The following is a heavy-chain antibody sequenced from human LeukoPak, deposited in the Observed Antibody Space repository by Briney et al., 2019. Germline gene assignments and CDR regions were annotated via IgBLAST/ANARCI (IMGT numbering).Heavy chain of an antibody. CDR3: STLTSRGLSDS. J-gene: IGHJ4*02. CDR1: GFTFTNAW. CDR2: IKSKADGETI. Sequence: GGSLRLSCAASGFTFTNAWMNWVRQAPGKGLEWVGRIKSKADGETIDYAAPVKGRFTFSRDDSKNMLYLQMSSLKSEDTAVYYCSTLTSRGLSDSWGQGTLVTVSS. V-gene: IGHV3-15*07. D-gene: IGHD1-20*01.